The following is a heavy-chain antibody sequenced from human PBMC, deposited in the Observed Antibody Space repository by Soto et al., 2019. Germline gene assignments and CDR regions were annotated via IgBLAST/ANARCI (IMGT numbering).Heavy chain of an antibody. V-gene: IGHV1-18*01. CDR3: AREWGDHQLVPLWFFGL. D-gene: IGHD6-13*01. CDR1: GYTFSTYG. CDR2: ISGYNGNT. J-gene: IGHJ2*01. Sequence: QVQLVQSGAEVKKPGASVKVSCKASGYTFSTYGVSWVRQAPGQGLEWMGWISGYNGNTNYAQKFQGRVTMTTDTSTSTAYMELRSLRSDDTAVYYCAREWGDHQLVPLWFFGLWGRSTLVTVSS.